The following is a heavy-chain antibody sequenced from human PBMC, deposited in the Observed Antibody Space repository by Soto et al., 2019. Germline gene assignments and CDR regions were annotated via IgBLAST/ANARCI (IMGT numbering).Heavy chain of an antibody. J-gene: IGHJ5*02. CDR1: GYTFTDYR. CDR3: ARPAGRLANWFDP. V-gene: IGHV1-46*01. CDR2: INPSGGST. Sequence: QVQLVQSGVEVKKPGASVKVSCKASGYTFTDYRMIWVRQAPGQGLEWMGIINPSGGSTDYAPNCQGRVTLTRDSFTSTVYTELSNLRSEDTAVYYCARPAGRLANWFDPWGQGTLVTVSS. D-gene: IGHD6-6*01.